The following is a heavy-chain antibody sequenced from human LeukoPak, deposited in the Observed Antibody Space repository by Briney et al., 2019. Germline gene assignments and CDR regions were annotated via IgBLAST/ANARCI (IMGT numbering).Heavy chain of an antibody. J-gene: IGHJ4*02. Sequence: GGSLRLSCAASGFTFSNYAVAWVRQAPGKGLERVSVFSDRGPTTYYADSVKGRFTISRDSSKSTLYLQMNSLRAEDTAVYYCAKEGAYCGRDCSGVFDCWGQGTLVTVSS. CDR3: AKEGAYCGRDCSGVFDC. V-gene: IGHV3-23*01. D-gene: IGHD2-21*02. CDR1: GFTFSNYA. CDR2: FSDRGPTT.